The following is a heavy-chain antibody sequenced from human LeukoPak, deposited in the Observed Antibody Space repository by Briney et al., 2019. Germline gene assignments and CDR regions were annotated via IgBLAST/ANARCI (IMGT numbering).Heavy chain of an antibody. D-gene: IGHD3-10*01. CDR2: IYYSGST. J-gene: IGHJ4*02. CDR3: ARDYYGSGSYLDY. CDR1: GGSISSYY. V-gene: IGHV4-59*01. Sequence: SETLSPTCTVSGGSISSYYWSWIRQPPGKGLEWIGYIYYSGSTNYNPSLKSRVAISVDTSKHHFSLKLSSVTAADTAVYCCARDYYGSGSYLDYWGQGTLVTVSS.